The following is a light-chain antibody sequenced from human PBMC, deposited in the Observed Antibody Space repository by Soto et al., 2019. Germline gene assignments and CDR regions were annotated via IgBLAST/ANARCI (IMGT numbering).Light chain of an antibody. J-gene: IGLJ2*01. CDR2: DVS. CDR3: SSYTSSSTLV. Sequence: QSALTQPASVSGSPGQSITISCAGTSSDVGGYNFVSWYQHHPGKVPKLMIYDVSNRPSGVSNRFSGSKSGNTASLTISGLQAEDEADYYCSSYTSSSTLVFGGVTKLTVL. V-gene: IGLV2-14*03. CDR1: SSDVGGYNF.